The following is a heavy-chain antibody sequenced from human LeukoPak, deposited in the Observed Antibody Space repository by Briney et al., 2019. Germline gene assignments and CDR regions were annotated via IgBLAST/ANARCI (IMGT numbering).Heavy chain of an antibody. J-gene: IGHJ4*02. CDR1: GGSISSSNW. V-gene: IGHV4-4*02. CDR2: IYHSGST. Sequence: SETLSLTCAVSGGSISSSNWWSWVRQPPGKGLEWIGEIYHSGSTNYNPSLKSRVTISVDKSKNQFSLKLSSVTAADTAVYYCARVWYSSSWYSPFDYWGQGTLVTVSS. CDR3: ARVWYSSSWYSPFDY. D-gene: IGHD6-13*01.